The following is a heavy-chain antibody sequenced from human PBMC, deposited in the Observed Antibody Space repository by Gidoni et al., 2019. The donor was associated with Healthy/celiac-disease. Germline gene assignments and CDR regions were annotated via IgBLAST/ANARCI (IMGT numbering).Heavy chain of an antibody. D-gene: IGHD3-16*01. CDR1: GFTFSRYA. CDR2: ISGSGGST. V-gene: IGHV3-23*01. J-gene: IGHJ6*02. CDR3: AKCLGGDYYYDYGMDV. Sequence: EVQLLESGGGLVQPGGSLRLSCAASGFTFSRYAMSWVRQAQGKGLEWVSAISGSGGSTYYADSVKGRFTISRDNSKNTLYLQMNSLRAEDTAVYYCAKCLGGDYYYDYGMDVWGQGTTVTVSS.